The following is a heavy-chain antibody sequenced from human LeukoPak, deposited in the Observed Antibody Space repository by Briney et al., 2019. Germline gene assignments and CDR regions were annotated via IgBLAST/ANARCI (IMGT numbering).Heavy chain of an antibody. V-gene: IGHV4-30-4*01. D-gene: IGHD3-10*01. CDR1: GGSIISGDHY. Sequence: DPSETLSLTCTVSGGSIISGDHYWSWIRQPPGKGLEWIGYIYYSGSTYYNPSFKSRVTISVDTSKNQFSLKLSSVIAADTAVYYCARVSGKWFGELLGSNFDYWGQGTLVTVSS. CDR3: ARVSGKWFGELLGSNFDY. J-gene: IGHJ4*02. CDR2: IYYSGST.